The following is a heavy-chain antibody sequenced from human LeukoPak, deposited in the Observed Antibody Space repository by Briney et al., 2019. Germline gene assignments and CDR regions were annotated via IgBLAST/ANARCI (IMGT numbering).Heavy chain of an antibody. J-gene: IGHJ4*02. V-gene: IGHV5-51*01. CDR2: IYPGDSDT. Sequence: GESMKISCKVSGYSFTTYRIAWVRQMPGKGLEWMGIIYPGDSDTRYSPSFQGQVTISADKSISTAYLQWSSLKASDTAMYYCARPGPTVRYFDYWGQGTLVTVSS. CDR3: ARPGPTVRYFDY. D-gene: IGHD1-1*01. CDR1: GYSFTTYR.